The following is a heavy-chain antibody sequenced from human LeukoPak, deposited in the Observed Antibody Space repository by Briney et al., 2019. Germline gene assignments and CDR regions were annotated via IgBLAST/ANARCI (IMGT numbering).Heavy chain of an antibody. CDR3: ARATPAAIDPDWFDP. J-gene: IGHJ5*02. CDR2: IIPIFGTA. V-gene: IGHV1-69*13. CDR1: GGTFSSYA. D-gene: IGHD2-2*02. Sequence: SVKVSCKASGGTFSSYAISWVRPAPGQGLEWMGGIIPIFGTANYAQKFQGRVTITADESTSTAYMELSSLRSEDTAVYYCARATPAAIDPDWFDPWGQGTLVTVSS.